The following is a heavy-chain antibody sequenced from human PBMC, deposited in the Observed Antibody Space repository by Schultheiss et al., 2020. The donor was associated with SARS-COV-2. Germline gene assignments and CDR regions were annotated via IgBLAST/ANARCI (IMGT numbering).Heavy chain of an antibody. CDR3: ACRGSSWGYEAPDAFDI. CDR1: GGSIRSYY. CDR2: IYYSGST. J-gene: IGHJ3*02. V-gene: IGHV4-59*12. D-gene: IGHD6-13*01. Sequence: SETLSLTCTVSGGSIRSYYWSWIRQPPGKGLEWIGYIYYSGSTNYNPSLKSRVTISVDTSKNQFSLKLSSVTAADTAVYYCACRGSSWGYEAPDAFDIWGQGTMVTVSS.